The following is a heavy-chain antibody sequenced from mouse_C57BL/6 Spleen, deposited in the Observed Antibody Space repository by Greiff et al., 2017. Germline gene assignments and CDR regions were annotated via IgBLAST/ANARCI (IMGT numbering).Heavy chain of an antibody. CDR1: GYTFTSYW. Sequence: QVQLKQPGADLVMPGASVKLSCKASGYTFTSYWMPWVKQRPGQGLEWIGEIDPSDSYTNYNQKFKGKSTLPVDKSSSTAYMQRSSLTSEDSAVYYCARSHGRDAMDYWGQGTSVTVSS. V-gene: IGHV1-69*01. D-gene: IGHD1-1*01. CDR3: ARSHGRDAMDY. J-gene: IGHJ4*01. CDR2: IDPSDSYT.